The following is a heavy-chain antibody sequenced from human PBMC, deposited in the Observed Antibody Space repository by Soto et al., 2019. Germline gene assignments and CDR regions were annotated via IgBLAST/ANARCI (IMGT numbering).Heavy chain of an antibody. CDR3: ARVARSSWYLGDNWFDP. Sequence: ASVKVSCKAGGYTFSDYYIQWVRQAPGQGLEWMGWINPNSGGTNYAQKFQGRVTMTRDTSISTAYMELSRLRSDDTAVYYCARVARSSWYLGDNWFDPWGQGTLVTVSS. J-gene: IGHJ5*02. V-gene: IGHV1-2*02. CDR1: GYTFSDYY. CDR2: INPNSGGT. D-gene: IGHD6-13*01.